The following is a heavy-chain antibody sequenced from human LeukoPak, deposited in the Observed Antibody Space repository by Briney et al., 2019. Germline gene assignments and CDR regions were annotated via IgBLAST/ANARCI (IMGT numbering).Heavy chain of an antibody. CDR2: IYYSGST. CDR3: ARVRADFWSGSYMDV. V-gene: IGHV4-39*07. CDR1: GGSISSSSYY. J-gene: IGHJ6*03. Sequence: SETLSLTCTVSGGSISSSSYYWGWIRQPPGKGLERIGSIYYSGSTYYNPSLKSRVTISVDTSKNQFSLKLSSVTAADTAVYYCARVRADFWSGSYMDVWGKGTTVTVSS. D-gene: IGHD3-3*01.